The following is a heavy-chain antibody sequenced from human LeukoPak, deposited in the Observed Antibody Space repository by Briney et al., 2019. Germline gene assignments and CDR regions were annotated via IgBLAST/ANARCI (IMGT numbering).Heavy chain of an antibody. CDR2: INPNSGGT. D-gene: IGHD3-3*01. J-gene: IGHJ3*02. Sequence: ASVKVSCKASGYTFTGYYMHWVRQAPGQGLEWMGWINPNSGGTNYAQKFQGRVTMTRDTSISTAYMELSRLRSDDTAVYYCARGPRYDFWSGYSGTHDAFDIWGQGTMVTVSS. V-gene: IGHV1-2*02. CDR1: GYTFTGYY. CDR3: ARGPRYDFWSGYSGTHDAFDI.